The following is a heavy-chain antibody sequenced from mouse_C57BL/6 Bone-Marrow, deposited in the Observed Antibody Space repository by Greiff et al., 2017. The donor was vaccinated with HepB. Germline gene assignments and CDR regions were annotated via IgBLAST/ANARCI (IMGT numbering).Heavy chain of an antibody. Sequence: LVESGAELVKPGASVKISCKASGYTFTDYYINWVKQRPGQGLEWIGKIGPGSGSTNYNEKFKSKATLTVDKSSSTAYMQLSSLTSEDSAVYYCARSRAYDGYLYYFDYWGQGTTLTVSS. D-gene: IGHD2-3*01. V-gene: IGHV1-77*01. J-gene: IGHJ2*01. CDR3: ARSRAYDGYLYYFDY. CDR2: IGPGSGST. CDR1: GYTFTDYY.